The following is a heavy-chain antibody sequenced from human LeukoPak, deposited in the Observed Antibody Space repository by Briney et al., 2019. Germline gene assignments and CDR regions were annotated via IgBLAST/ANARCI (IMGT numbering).Heavy chain of an antibody. CDR3: AKSLSSRGVIVPRTSRYFNY. D-gene: IGHD3-10*01. J-gene: IGHJ4*02. Sequence: PGGSLRLSCAASGFTFRDYDMHWVRQAPGKGVEWVAFIWSDGSNKYYADSVKGRFTISRDNSKNTLYLQMNSLRAEDTAVYFCAKSLSSRGVIVPRTSRYFNYWGQGTLVTVSS. V-gene: IGHV3-30*02. CDR1: GFTFRDYD. CDR2: IWSDGSNK.